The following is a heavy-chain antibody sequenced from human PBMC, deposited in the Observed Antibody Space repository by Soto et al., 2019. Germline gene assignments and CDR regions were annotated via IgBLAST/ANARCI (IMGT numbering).Heavy chain of an antibody. J-gene: IGHJ6*02. CDR1: GYSFTSYW. CDR2: IYPGDSDT. D-gene: IGHD3-22*01. V-gene: IGHV5-51*01. CDR3: ARHGSSGYYYHYYYGMDV. Sequence: GESLKISCKGSGYSFTSYWIGWVRQMPGKGLEWMGIIYPGDSDTRYSPSFQGQVTISADKSIGTAYLQWSSLKASDTAMYYCARHGSSGYYYHYYYGMDVWGQGTTVTVSS.